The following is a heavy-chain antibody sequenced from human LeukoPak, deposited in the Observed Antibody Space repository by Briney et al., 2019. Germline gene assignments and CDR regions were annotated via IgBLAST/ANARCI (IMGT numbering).Heavy chain of an antibody. CDR2: ISAYNGNT. D-gene: IGHD3-22*01. Sequence: ASVKVSCKASGYTFTSYGISWVRQAPGQGLEWMGWISAYNGNTNYAQKLQGRVTMTTDTSTSTAYMELRSLRSDDTAVYYCARAGYDYYDSSGYYSAEYFQHWGQGTLVTVSS. CDR1: GYTFTSYG. CDR3: ARAGYDYYDSSGYYSAEYFQH. V-gene: IGHV1-18*01. J-gene: IGHJ1*01.